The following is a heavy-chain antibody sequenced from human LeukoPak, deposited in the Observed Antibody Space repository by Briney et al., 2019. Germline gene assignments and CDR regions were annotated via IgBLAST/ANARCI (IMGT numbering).Heavy chain of an antibody. J-gene: IGHJ4*02. CDR1: GGSISSSTYY. CDR3: ARQGDGGYSYGNFDS. D-gene: IGHD3-10*01. CDR2: IHHSGST. V-gene: IGHV4-39*01. Sequence: PSETLSLTCTVSGGSISSSTYYWAWIRQPPGKGLEWIATIHHSGSTYYKPSLRSGVTISVDTSRNQFSLKLSSVTAADTAVYYCARQGDGGYSYGNFDSWGQGTLVTVSS.